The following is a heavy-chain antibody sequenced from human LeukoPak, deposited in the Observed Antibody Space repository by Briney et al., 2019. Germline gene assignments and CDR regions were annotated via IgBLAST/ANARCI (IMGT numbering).Heavy chain of an antibody. CDR2: IIPIFGTA. J-gene: IGHJ4*02. D-gene: IGHD5-12*01. V-gene: IGHV1-69*05. Sequence: GASVKVSCKASGYTFTGYYIHWVRQAPGQGLEWMGRIIPIFGTANYAQKFQGRVTITTDESTSTAYMELSSLRSEDTAVYYCARVGYSGYEPFDYWGQGTLVTVSS. CDR1: GYTFTGYY. CDR3: ARVGYSGYEPFDY.